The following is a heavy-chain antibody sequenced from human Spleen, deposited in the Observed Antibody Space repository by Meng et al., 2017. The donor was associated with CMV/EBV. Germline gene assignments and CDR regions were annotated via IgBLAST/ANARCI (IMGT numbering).Heavy chain of an antibody. CDR2: LYSGGAT. J-gene: IGHJ4*02. V-gene: IGHV3-53*05. CDR1: GSTVSSNY. CDR3: ARILGLDYFDN. Sequence: GGPLRLSCAASGSTVSSNYMTWVRQAPGRGLEWVSVLYSGGATYYLDSVKGRFTISRDDSKNTVFLQMNSLRDEDTAVYFCARILGLDYFDNWGQGTLVTVSS. D-gene: IGHD3/OR15-3a*01.